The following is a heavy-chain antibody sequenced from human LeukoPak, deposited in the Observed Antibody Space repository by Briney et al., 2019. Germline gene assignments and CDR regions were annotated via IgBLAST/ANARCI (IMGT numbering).Heavy chain of an antibody. CDR2: ISGSGANT. CDR1: GFTFSSYV. CDR3: ARGALHLYYFDYWG. Sequence: GGSLRLSCAASGFTFSSYVMSWVRQAPGKGLEWVSTISGSGANTYYADSVKGRFTISRDNAKNTVYLQMSSLRAEDTAVYYCARGALHLYYFDYWGWGQGTLVTVSS. D-gene: IGHD2/OR15-2a*01. V-gene: IGHV3-23*01. J-gene: IGHJ4*02.